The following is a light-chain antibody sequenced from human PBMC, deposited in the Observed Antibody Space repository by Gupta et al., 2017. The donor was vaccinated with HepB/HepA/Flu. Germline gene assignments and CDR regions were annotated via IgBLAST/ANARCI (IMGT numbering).Light chain of an antibody. CDR1: SGSVASNY. CDR3: QSFDSTSVV. J-gene: IGLJ2*01. CDR2: EDN. V-gene: IGLV6-57*02. Sequence: NFMLSQPNSVPVSLWKTVTISCTGSSGSVASNYVQWYQHRPGSAPITVIYEDNRRPSGVPDRFSGSIDSSSNSASLTIAGLKTEDEADYYCQSFDSTSVVFGGGTKLTVL.